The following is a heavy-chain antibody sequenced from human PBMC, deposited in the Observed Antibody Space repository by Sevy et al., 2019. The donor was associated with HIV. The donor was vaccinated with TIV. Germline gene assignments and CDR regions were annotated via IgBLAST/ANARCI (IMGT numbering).Heavy chain of an antibody. CDR1: GFTFSNHW. Sequence: GGSLRLSCAASGFTFSNHWMTWVRLARGKGLEWVANIKQDGSDKYYVDSVRGRFTISRDNANSSLYLHMNSLRVEDTAVYYCARGSAVAGHAGILDFWGQGTLVTVSS. CDR3: ARGSAVAGHAGILDF. CDR2: IKQDGSDK. D-gene: IGHD6-19*01. J-gene: IGHJ4*02. V-gene: IGHV3-7*01.